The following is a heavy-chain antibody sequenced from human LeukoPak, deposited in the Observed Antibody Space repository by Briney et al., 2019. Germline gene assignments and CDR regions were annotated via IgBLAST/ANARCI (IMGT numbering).Heavy chain of an antibody. Sequence: GGSLRLSCAASGFTFSSYSMNWVRQAPGKGLEWAGLKGLEWVGRIKSKADGETTDYAAPVEGRFTISRDDSKNTVYLQIDSLKTEDTAVYYCCTGGYYLDYWGQGTQVTVSS. J-gene: IGHJ4*02. CDR2: IKSKADGETT. CDR3: CTGGYYLDY. D-gene: IGHD3-22*01. CDR1: GFTFSSYS. V-gene: IGHV3-15*01.